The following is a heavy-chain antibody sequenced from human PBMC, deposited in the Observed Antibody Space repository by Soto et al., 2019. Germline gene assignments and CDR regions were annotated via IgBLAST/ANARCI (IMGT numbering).Heavy chain of an antibody. CDR2: ISGSGGST. D-gene: IGHD6-13*01. Sequence: GSLRLSCAASGFTFSSYAMSWVRQAPGKGLEWVSAISGSGGSTYYADSVKGRFTISRDNSKNTLYLQMNSLRAEDTAVYYCAKSRESIAAAGTPYFQHWGQGTLVTVSS. J-gene: IGHJ1*01. CDR3: AKSRESIAAAGTPYFQH. V-gene: IGHV3-23*01. CDR1: GFTFSSYA.